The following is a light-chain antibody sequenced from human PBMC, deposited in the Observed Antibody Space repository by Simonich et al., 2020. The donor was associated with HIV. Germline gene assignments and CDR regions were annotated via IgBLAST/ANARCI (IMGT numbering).Light chain of an antibody. CDR3: GADHGSGSNFVWV. Sequence: QPVLTQPPSASASLGASVTLTCTLSSGYSDYKVNWYQQRPGKGPRFVMRVGTGGRVGSKGDGIPDRLSGLGSGLNRYLTIKNIQEEDESDYYCGADHGSGSNFVWVFGGGTKLTVL. CDR1: SGYSDYK. J-gene: IGLJ3*02. CDR2: VGTGGRVG. V-gene: IGLV9-49*01.